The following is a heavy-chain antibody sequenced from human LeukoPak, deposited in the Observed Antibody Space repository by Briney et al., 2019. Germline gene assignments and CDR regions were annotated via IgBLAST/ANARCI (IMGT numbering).Heavy chain of an antibody. CDR1: GGSIITHNNW. V-gene: IGHV4-4*02. D-gene: IGHD6-13*01. CDR2: IYHSGST. Sequence: SGTLSLTCAVSGGSIITHNNWWSWVRQPPGKELEWIGEIYHSGSTNYNPSLKSRVIISVDKSKNQFSLKLSSVTAADTAVYYCARAEPRGSSWYPYWGQGTLVTVSS. CDR3: ARAEPRGSSWYPY. J-gene: IGHJ4*02.